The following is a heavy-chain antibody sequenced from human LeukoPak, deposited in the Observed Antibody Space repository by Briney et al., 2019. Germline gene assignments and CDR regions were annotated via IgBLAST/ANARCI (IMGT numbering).Heavy chain of an antibody. CDR2: ISLSGGST. D-gene: IGHD3-3*01. CDR3: ARELLFWSGSLDY. Sequence: GGSLRLSCAASGFTFGSYVMSWVRQAPGKGLEWVSDISLSGGSTYYADSVKGRFTISRDNSKNTLYLQLVNLRAEDTAVYYCARELLFWSGSLDYWGQGTLVTVSS. J-gene: IGHJ4*02. V-gene: IGHV3-23*01. CDR1: GFTFGSYV.